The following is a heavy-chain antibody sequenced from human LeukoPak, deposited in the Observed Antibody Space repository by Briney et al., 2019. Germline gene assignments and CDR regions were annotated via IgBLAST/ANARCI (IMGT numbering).Heavy chain of an antibody. CDR2: VKPDGVEK. D-gene: IGHD2-8*01. Sequence: GGSLSLSCAASGFTFSNYWMSWVRQAPGKGLECVASVKPDGVEKYYMDSVKGRFTISRDNAKNSLYLQMNSLRAEDTAVYYCATNVHQWGQGTLVTVSS. V-gene: IGHV3-7*01. CDR1: GFTFSNYW. CDR3: ATNVHQ. J-gene: IGHJ4*02.